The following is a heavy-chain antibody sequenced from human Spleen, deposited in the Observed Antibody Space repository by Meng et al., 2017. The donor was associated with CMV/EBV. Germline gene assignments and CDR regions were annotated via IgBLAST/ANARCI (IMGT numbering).Heavy chain of an antibody. Sequence: ASVKVSCKASCYSFTSYGFIWVRQAPGQGLEWMGLISGYNGNKNYAQKFQSRVTMTTDTSTTTAYMVLTRLRIDDTAMYYCARKALGGYFDYWGQGTLVTVSS. J-gene: IGHJ4*02. CDR1: CYSFTSYG. D-gene: IGHD3-16*01. V-gene: IGHV1-18*01. CDR2: ISGYNGNK. CDR3: ARKALGGYFDY.